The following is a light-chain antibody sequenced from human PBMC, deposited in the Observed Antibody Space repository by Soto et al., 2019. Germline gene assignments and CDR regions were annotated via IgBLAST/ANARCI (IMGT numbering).Light chain of an antibody. CDR3: QQHYNSGSIT. V-gene: IGKV4-1*01. CDR2: WAY. J-gene: IGKJ5*01. Sequence: DLVMAQCPGSLAVSLGERAPIDCKSRQSLLFSSNNKNYLAWYQQKPGQPPNLIXYWAYTRESGVPDRFSGSGSGTDFTLPISSLQAEDVAVYYCQQHYNSGSITCGQGTRLEIK. CDR1: QSLLFSSNNKNY.